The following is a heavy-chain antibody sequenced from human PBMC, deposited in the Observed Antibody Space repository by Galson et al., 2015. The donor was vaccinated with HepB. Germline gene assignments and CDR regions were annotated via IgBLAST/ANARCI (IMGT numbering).Heavy chain of an antibody. D-gene: IGHD3-10*01. Sequence: CAISGDSVSNTGTAWHWIRQSPSRGLEWLGRTYFRSKWYSDYATSVKSRLSINADTSNNHFTLHLSSVTPEDTAVYLCASEDISDYNPHYYGLDVWGQGTTVAVSS. CDR3: ASEDISDYNPHYYGLDV. J-gene: IGHJ6*02. V-gene: IGHV6-1*01. CDR2: TYFRSKWYS. CDR1: GDSVSNTGTA.